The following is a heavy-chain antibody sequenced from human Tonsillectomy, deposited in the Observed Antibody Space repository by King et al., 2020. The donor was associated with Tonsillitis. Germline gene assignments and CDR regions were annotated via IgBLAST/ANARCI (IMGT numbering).Heavy chain of an antibody. Sequence: VQLVESGGGLVQPGGSLRLSCSASGFTFSSFWMHWVRQAPGKGLVWVSRINSDGRSTSYAESMKGRFTISRDNAKNTLYLQMNSLRAEDTAVYYCARSDYSKDAFDIWGQGTMVTVSS. CDR2: INSDGRST. D-gene: IGHD4-11*01. V-gene: IGHV3-74*01. CDR1: GFTFSSFW. CDR3: ARSDYSKDAFDI. J-gene: IGHJ3*02.